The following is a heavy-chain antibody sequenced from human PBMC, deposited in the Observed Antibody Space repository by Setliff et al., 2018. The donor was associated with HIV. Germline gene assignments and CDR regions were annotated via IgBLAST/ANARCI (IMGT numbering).Heavy chain of an antibody. D-gene: IGHD1-26*01. J-gene: IGHJ4*02. CDR2: ITIYNGKT. Sequence: ASVKVSCKASGYTFINYGIIWVRQAPGQGLEWLGWITIYNGKTNYAQKLQGRVTMTTDTSTNTAYMELRSLRSDDTAVYYCASGSHGEGATDYWGLGTLVTVSS. V-gene: IGHV1-18*01. CDR3: ASGSHGEGATDY. CDR1: GYTFINYG.